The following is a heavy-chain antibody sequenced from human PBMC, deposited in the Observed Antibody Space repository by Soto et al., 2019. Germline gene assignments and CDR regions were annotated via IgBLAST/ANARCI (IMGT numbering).Heavy chain of an antibody. D-gene: IGHD3-10*01. J-gene: IGHJ4*02. Sequence: PSETLSLTCTVSGGSISSGGYYWSWIRQHPGKGLEWIGYIYYSGSTYYNPSLKSRVTISVDTSKNQFSLKLSSVTAADTAVYYCARGSVLLWFGELSHFDYWGQGTLVTVSS. CDR3: ARGSVLLWFGELSHFDY. CDR2: IYYSGST. CDR1: GGSISSGGYY. V-gene: IGHV4-31*03.